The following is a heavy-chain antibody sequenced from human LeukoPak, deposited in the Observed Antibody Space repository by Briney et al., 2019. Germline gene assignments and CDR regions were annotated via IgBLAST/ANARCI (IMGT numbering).Heavy chain of an antibody. CDR1: GFSFRDFW. Sequence: PGGSLRLSCAASGFSFRDFWMTWVRQAPGKGLEWVSSISSSSSYIYYADSVKGRFTISRDNAKNSLYLQMNSLRAEDTAVYYCARVARFSYCGGDCAFDYWGQGTLVTVSS. J-gene: IGHJ4*02. CDR3: ARVARFSYCGGDCAFDY. V-gene: IGHV3-21*01. CDR2: ISSSSSYI. D-gene: IGHD2-21*01.